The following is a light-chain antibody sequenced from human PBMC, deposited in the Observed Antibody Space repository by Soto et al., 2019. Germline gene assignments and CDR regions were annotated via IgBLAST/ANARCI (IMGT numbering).Light chain of an antibody. J-gene: IGKJ1*01. Sequence: VVSQSPGTLSLYKGERTTLSCRASQSISASDLAWYQQKPGQAPRLLIYGASSRATGIPDRFSGSGSATDFTLTISRLEPEDFALYYCPQFGSPSCTFAQRGKV. V-gene: IGKV3-20*01. CDR1: QSISASD. CDR3: PQFGSPSCT. CDR2: GAS.